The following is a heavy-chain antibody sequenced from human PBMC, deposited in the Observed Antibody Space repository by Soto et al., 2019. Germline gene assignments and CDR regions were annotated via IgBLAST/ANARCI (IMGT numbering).Heavy chain of an antibody. D-gene: IGHD3-16*01. CDR3: ADPITFAGGKYFDC. CDR1: GFTFSRYA. J-gene: IGHJ4*02. Sequence: ESGGGLVQPGGSLRLSCAASGFTFSRYAMSWVRQAPGKGLEWVSGITGRGGGTYYADSVKGRFTISRDNSKNTLYLQMDRLRAEDTAVYYCADPITFAGGKYFDCWGQGTLVTVSS. CDR2: ITGRGGGT. V-gene: IGHV3-23*01.